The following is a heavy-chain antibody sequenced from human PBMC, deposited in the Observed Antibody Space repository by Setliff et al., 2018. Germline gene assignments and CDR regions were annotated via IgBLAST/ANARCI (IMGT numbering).Heavy chain of an antibody. CDR3: ARAGGGSSFTAYYYYYYMDV. Sequence: PSETLSLTCTVSGGSISSYYWSWIRQPAGKGLEWIGRIYTSGSTNYNPSLKSRVTMSVDTSKNQFSPKLSSVTAADTAVYYCARAGGGSSFTAYYYYYYMDVWGKGTTVTVSS. CDR1: GGSISSYY. CDR2: IYTSGST. J-gene: IGHJ6*03. V-gene: IGHV4-4*07. D-gene: IGHD6-13*01.